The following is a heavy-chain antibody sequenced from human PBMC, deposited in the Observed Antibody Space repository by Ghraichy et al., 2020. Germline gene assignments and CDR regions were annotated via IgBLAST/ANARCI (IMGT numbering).Heavy chain of an antibody. CDR3: ASTPNFRLGNCPPSAFDY. V-gene: IGHV4-4*08. D-gene: IGHD4-23*01. J-gene: IGHJ4*02. CDR2: ISNTGYT. CDR1: GVSISRYY. Sequence: SQTLSLTCTVSGVSISRYYWSWIRQPPGKGLEWIGYISNTGYTNYNPSLQRRVTISMDTSKNHFSLKLSSVTAADTALYYCASTPNFRLGNCPPSAFDYWGQGTLVTVSS.